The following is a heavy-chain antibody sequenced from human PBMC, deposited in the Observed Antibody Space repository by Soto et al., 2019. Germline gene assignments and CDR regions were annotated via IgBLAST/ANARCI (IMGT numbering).Heavy chain of an antibody. J-gene: IGHJ4*02. D-gene: IGHD3-22*01. CDR2: IIPILGIA. CDR3: ARAISSGYYFYFDY. V-gene: IGHV1-69*02. CDR1: GGTFSSYT. Sequence: ASVKVSCKASGGTFSSYTISWVRQAPGQGLEWMGRIIPILGIANYAQKFQGRVTITADKSTSTAYMELSSLRSEDTAVYYCARAISSGYYFYFDYWGQGTLVTVSS.